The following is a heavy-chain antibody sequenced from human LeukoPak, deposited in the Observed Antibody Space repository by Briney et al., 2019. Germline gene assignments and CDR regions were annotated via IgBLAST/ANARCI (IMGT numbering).Heavy chain of an antibody. D-gene: IGHD3-3*01. Sequence: PGGSLRLSCAASGFTFSSFAMGWVRQAPAKGLEWVSTISGSGGSTYYAGSVKCRFTISRDNSKNTRYLQMNSLRAEDTAVYYCAKASYHFWSGPDYWGQGTQVAVSS. CDR1: GFTFSSFA. CDR3: AKASYHFWSGPDY. J-gene: IGHJ4*02. V-gene: IGHV3-23*01. CDR2: ISGSGGST.